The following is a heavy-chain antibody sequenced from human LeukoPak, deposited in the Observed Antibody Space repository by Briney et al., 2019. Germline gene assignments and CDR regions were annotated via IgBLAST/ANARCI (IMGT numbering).Heavy chain of an antibody. CDR3: ARGYDSSAYYPFNY. CDR2: ISDSGST. J-gene: IGHJ4*02. CDR1: GGSLSTHH. D-gene: IGHD3-22*01. Sequence: SETLSLTCVVSGGSLSTHHWSWIRQSPGRGLEWIGYISDSGSTKYNPSLKSRVTISVDTSKNQFSLMLSSVTAADTAVYYCARGYDSSAYYPFNYWGQGTLVTVSS. V-gene: IGHV4-59*11.